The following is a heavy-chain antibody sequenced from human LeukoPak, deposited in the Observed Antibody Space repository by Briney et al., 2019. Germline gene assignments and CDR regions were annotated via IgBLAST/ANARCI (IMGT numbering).Heavy chain of an antibody. CDR1: GYTFSSYY. V-gene: IGHV1-46*03. CDR3: ARAHPLGHCSGTSCQTPYY. Sequence: ASVKVSCKASGYTFSSYYMHWVRQAPGQGLEWVGIINPSGGSTTYAQKFQGRVTMTRDTSTSKVYMELSSLRSEDTAVHYCARAHPLGHCSGTSCQTPYYWGQGTLVTVSS. D-gene: IGHD2-2*01. J-gene: IGHJ4*02. CDR2: INPSGGST.